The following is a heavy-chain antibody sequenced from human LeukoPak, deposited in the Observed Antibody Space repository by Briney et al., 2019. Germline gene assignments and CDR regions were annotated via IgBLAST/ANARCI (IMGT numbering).Heavy chain of an antibody. J-gene: IGHJ4*02. CDR3: ARLKDYFNAADY. V-gene: IGHV4-59*08. CDR1: GGSISSYY. D-gene: IGHD2/OR15-2a*01. CDR2: IYYSGST. Sequence: PSEILSLTCTVSGGSISSYYWSWIRQPPGKGLEWIGYIYYSGSTNYNPSLKSRVTISVDTSKNQFSLKLSSVTAADTAVYYCARLKDYFNAADYWGQGTLVTVSS.